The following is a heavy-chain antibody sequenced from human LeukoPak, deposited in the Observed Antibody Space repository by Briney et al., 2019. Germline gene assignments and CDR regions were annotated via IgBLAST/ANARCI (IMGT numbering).Heavy chain of an antibody. CDR1: GFTFSNYW. Sequence: GGSLRLSCAASGFTFSNYWMHWVRQAPGKGLVWASRISSDGSSTSYADSVKGRFTISRDNAKNTLYLQMNSLRAEDTAVYYCARTAYSDYSLGFWGQGTLVTVSS. V-gene: IGHV3-74*01. CDR2: ISSDGSST. J-gene: IGHJ4*02. D-gene: IGHD5-12*01. CDR3: ARTAYSDYSLGF.